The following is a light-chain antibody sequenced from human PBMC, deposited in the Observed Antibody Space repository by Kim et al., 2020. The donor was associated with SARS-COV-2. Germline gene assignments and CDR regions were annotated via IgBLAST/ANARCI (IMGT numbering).Light chain of an antibody. CDR1: QGISSY. CDR3: QQLNSLRVYT. J-gene: IGKJ2*01. V-gene: IGKV1-9*01. Sequence: IQLTQSPSSLSASVGDRVTITCRASQGISSYLAWYQQKPGKAPKLLIYAASTLQSGVPSRFSGSGSGTDFTLTISSLQPEDFATYYCQQLNSLRVYTFGQGTKLEI. CDR2: AAS.